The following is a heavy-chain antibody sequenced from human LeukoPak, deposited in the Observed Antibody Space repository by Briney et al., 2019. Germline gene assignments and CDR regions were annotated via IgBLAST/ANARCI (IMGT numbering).Heavy chain of an antibody. Sequence: KPGGSLRLSCAASGFTFSSYSMSWVRQAPGKGLEWVSSISSSSSYIYYADSGKGRITISRDNAKNSLYLQMNSLRAEDTAVYYCARDLAIFGVVKIDYWGQGTLVTVSS. CDR2: ISSSSSYI. V-gene: IGHV3-21*01. CDR1: GFTFSSYS. D-gene: IGHD3-3*01. J-gene: IGHJ4*02. CDR3: ARDLAIFGVVKIDY.